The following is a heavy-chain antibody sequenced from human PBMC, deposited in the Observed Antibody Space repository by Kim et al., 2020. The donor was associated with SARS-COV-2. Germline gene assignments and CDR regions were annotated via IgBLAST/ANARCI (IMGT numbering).Heavy chain of an antibody. V-gene: IGHV4-4*07. J-gene: IGHJ5*02. D-gene: IGHD6-13*01. Sequence: YNPCLEGRVTMSVDTSKNQFSLSMKSVTAADSAVYFCARATYSSTWHGFDPWGQGTLVTVSS. CDR3: ARATYSSTWHGFDP.